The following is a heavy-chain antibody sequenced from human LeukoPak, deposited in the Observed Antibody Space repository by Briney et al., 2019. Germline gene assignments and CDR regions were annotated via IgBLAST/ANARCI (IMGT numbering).Heavy chain of an antibody. V-gene: IGHV3-21*01. CDR3: ARDPYSGSYGNYYYYFMDV. CDR2: ITSGSSYI. J-gene: IGHJ6*03. Sequence: GGSLRLSCAASGFTFSSYNMNWVRQAPGKGREWVSSITSGSSYIYYADSVKGRFTISRDNAKNSLYLQMNSLRAEDTAVYYCARDPYSGSYGNYYYYFMDVWGKGTTVTISS. CDR1: GFTFSSYN. D-gene: IGHD1-26*01.